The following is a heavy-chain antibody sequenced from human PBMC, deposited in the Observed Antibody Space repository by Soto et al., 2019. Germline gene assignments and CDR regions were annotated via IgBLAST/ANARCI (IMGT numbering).Heavy chain of an antibody. CDR1: GFSFSSYA. J-gene: IGHJ4*02. Sequence: GGSLRLSCAASGFSFSSYAMSWVRQAPGKGLEWVSTISGSDASTSYADSVKGRFTISRDNSKNTLYLQMNSLRAEDTAVYFCAKEGDWYGPRYTDYWGQGTLVTVSS. CDR2: ISGSDAST. V-gene: IGHV3-23*01. CDR3: AKEGDWYGPRYTDY. D-gene: IGHD3-9*01.